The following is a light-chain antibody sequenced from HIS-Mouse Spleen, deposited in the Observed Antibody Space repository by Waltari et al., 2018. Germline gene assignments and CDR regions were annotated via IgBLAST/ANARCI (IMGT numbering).Light chain of an antibody. Sequence: QSALTQPASVSGSPGQSIPISCTGPSSDVCGYNYVTWYQQHPGKAPKLMIYEVSNRPSGVSNRFSGSKSGNTASLTISGLQAEDEADYYCSSYTSSSTLWVFGGGTKLTVL. CDR3: SSYTSSSTLWV. J-gene: IGLJ3*02. CDR1: SSDVCGYNY. CDR2: EVS. V-gene: IGLV2-14*01.